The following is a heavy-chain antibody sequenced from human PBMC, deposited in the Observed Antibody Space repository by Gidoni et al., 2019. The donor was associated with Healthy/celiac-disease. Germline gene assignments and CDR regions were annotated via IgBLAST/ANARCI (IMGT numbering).Heavy chain of an antibody. D-gene: IGHD3-9*01. Sequence: QLQLQESDPGLVKPSETLSITCTVPGGSISSSRYYWGWIRQPPGKGLEWIGSIYFSWSTYYNPSLKSRVTISVDTSKNQFSLKLSSVTAADTAVYYCARHGDAYFDWSYGGPIDYWGQGTLVTVSS. J-gene: IGHJ4*02. V-gene: IGHV4-39*01. CDR2: IYFSWST. CDR3: ARHGDAYFDWSYGGPIDY. CDR1: GGSISSSRYY.